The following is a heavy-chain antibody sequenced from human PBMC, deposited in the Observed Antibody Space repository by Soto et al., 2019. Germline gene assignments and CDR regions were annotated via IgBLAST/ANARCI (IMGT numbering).Heavy chain of an antibody. CDR2: IYYSGST. J-gene: IGHJ4*02. Sequence: PSETLSLTCTVSGGSISSYYWSWIRQPPGKGLEWIGYIYYSGSTNYNPSLKSRVTISVDTSKNQFSLKLSSVTAADTAVYYCARGRIQLWYXFDDWGQGTLVTAPQ. CDR1: GGSISSYY. D-gene: IGHD5-18*01. V-gene: IGHV4-59*01. CDR3: ARGRIQLWYXFDD.